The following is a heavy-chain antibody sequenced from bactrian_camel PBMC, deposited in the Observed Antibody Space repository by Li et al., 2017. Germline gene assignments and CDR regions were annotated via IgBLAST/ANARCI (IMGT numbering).Heavy chain of an antibody. V-gene: IGHV3S1*01. CDR1: GYTASTYC. CDR2: IYPLGGST. Sequence: HVQLVESGGGSVQAGGSLRLSCEASGYTASTYCMGWFRQAPGKEREGVALIYPLGGSTYYADSVKGRFTISQDNTNNTIYLQMNSLKPEDTTMYYCKTDRNSWPCCGVWGQGTQVTV. J-gene: IGHJ4*01. D-gene: IGHD1*01. CDR3: KTDRNSWPCCGV.